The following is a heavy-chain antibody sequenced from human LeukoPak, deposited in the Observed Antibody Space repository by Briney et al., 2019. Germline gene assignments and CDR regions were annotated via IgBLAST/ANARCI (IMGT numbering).Heavy chain of an antibody. J-gene: IGHJ6*02. V-gene: IGHV3-30*18. CDR2: IGYDGSNK. D-gene: IGHD2-15*01. Sequence: PGGSLRLSCAASGFSFSSYGIHWVRQAPGKGLEWVAVIGYDGSNKYYADSVKGRFTISRGNSKNTLYLQMNSLRTEDTAVFYCAKALDSGSKEDTDYYYYLMDVWGQGTTVTVSS. CDR3: AKALDSGSKEDTDYYYYLMDV. CDR1: GFSFSSYG.